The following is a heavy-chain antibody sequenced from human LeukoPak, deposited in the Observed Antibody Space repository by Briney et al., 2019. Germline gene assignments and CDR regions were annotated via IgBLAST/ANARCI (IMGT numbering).Heavy chain of an antibody. J-gene: IGHJ4*02. Sequence: PAGSLRLSCAAYGFTLSSHSMNWVRQAPGKGLEWVSSISSSSSYIHSADSVKGRFTISRDNANNSLYLQRNSLRAEDTAVYYCARDLYDSGAYSSPIDYWGQGTLVTVSS. D-gene: IGHD3-22*01. CDR3: ARDLYDSGAYSSPIDY. V-gene: IGHV3-21*01. CDR1: GFTLSSHS. CDR2: ISSSSSYI.